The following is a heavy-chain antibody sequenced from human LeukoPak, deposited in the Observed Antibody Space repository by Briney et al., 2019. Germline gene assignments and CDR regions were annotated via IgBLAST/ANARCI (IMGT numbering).Heavy chain of an antibody. CDR1: GYSFTNYW. J-gene: IGHJ1*01. CDR3: ARLPYGDYFSFQH. Sequence: GESLKISCKGSGYSFTNYWIGWVRQMPGKGLEWMGIIYPADSDTRYSPSFQDQVTISADKSISTAYLQWSSLKASDTAMYYCARLPYGDYFSFQHWGQGTLVTVSS. CDR2: IYPADSDT. D-gene: IGHD4-17*01. V-gene: IGHV5-51*01.